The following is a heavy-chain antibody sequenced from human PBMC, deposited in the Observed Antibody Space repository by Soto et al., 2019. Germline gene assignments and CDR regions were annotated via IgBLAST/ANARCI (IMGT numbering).Heavy chain of an antibody. V-gene: IGHV3-23*01. CDR1: GFTFSSYA. CDR2: ISGSGGRT. D-gene: IGHD4-17*01. J-gene: IGHJ3*02. Sequence: EVQLLDSGGGLLQPGGSLRLSCAASGFTFSSYAMSWVRQAPGKGLEWVSGISGSGGRTYYADSVKGRFTISRDNSNNALFLQMNSLRAEDTALYYCAKDPNGDYVGAFDIWGRGTMVTVSS. CDR3: AKDPNGDYVGAFDI.